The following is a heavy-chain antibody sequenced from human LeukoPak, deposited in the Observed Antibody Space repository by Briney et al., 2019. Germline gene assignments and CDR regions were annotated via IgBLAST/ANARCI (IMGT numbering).Heavy chain of an antibody. CDR1: GGSFNGYY. D-gene: IGHD2-15*01. CDR2: INHSGST. J-gene: IGHJ4*02. V-gene: IGHV4-34*01. Sequence: SETLSLTCAVYGGSFNGYYWSWIRQPPGKGPEWIGEINHSGSTNYNPSLKSRVTISVDTSKNQFSLKLSSVTAADTAVYYCARAAYCSGGSCYYFDYWGQGTLVTVSS. CDR3: ARAAYCSGGSCYYFDY.